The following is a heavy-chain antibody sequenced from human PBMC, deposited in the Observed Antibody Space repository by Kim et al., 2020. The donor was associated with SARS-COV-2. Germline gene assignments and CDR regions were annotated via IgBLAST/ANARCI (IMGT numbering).Heavy chain of an antibody. D-gene: IGHD1-1*01. V-gene: IGHV4-39*01. CDR2: IYYTGAT. CDR1: GDSISSRSYY. CDR3: ARRGGIVNNYNY. Sequence: SETLSITCTVSGDSISSRSYYWAWFRQPLGKGLEWIATIYYTGATYYNPSLQSRVTISVDTSKNQFSLNLRSVTATDTAVYYCARRGGIVNNYNYWGQGTLVTVSS. J-gene: IGHJ4*02.